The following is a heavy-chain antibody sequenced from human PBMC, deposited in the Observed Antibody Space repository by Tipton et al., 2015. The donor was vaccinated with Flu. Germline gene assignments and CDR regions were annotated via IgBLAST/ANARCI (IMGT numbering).Heavy chain of an antibody. CDR3: ARMWATVTREIDY. CDR2: IYYSGST. Sequence: GLVKPSETLSITCTVSGGSISSNSHYWAWIRQPPGEGLEWIGSIYYSGSTYYSPSLKSRITISVDTSKNQFSLKLSSVTAADTAVYHCARMWATVTREIDYWGQGTLVTVSS. V-gene: IGHV4-39*01. D-gene: IGHD4-17*01. J-gene: IGHJ4*02. CDR1: GGSISSNSHY.